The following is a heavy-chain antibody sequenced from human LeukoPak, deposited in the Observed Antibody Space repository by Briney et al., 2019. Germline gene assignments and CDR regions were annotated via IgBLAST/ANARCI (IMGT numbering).Heavy chain of an antibody. CDR1: GGSISSYY. CDR2: IYYSGST. CDR3: ARDRWVSSGYYYYYYMDV. J-gene: IGHJ6*03. Sequence: PSETLSLTCTVSGGSISSYYWSWIQQPPGKGLEWIGYIYYSGSTNYNPSLKSRVTISVDTSKNQFSLKLSSVTAADTAVYYCARDRWVSSGYYYYYYMDVWGKGTTVTISS. V-gene: IGHV4-59*01. D-gene: IGHD3-22*01.